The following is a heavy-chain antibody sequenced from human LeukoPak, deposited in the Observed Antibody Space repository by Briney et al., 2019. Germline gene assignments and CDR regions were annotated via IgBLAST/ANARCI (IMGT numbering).Heavy chain of an antibody. Sequence: ASVKVSCKPSGYTFTGFSIHWVRQVAGQGLEWVGWINPESGDTVFAQKFQGRVTMTRDTSISTAYMELSRLRSDDTAVYYCATSPPSYYSPHNWFDPWGQGTLVTVSS. CDR3: ATSPPSYYSPHNWFDP. CDR1: GYTFTGFS. D-gene: IGHD1-26*01. V-gene: IGHV1-2*02. J-gene: IGHJ5*02. CDR2: INPESGDT.